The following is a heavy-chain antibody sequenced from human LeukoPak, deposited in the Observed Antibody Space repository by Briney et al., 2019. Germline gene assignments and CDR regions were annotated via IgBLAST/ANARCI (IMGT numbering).Heavy chain of an antibody. Sequence: SETLSLTCTVSGGSISSYYWSWIRQPPGKGLEWIGYIYYSGSTNYNPSLKSRVTISVDTSKNQFSLNLSSVTAADTAVYYCARTEYCGGDCSAFDYWGQGTLVTVSS. CDR2: IYYSGST. J-gene: IGHJ4*02. V-gene: IGHV4-59*08. CDR3: ARTEYCGGDCSAFDY. D-gene: IGHD2-21*02. CDR1: GGSISSYY.